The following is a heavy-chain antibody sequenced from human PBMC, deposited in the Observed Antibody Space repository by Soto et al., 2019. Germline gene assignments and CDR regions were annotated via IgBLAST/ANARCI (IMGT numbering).Heavy chain of an antibody. J-gene: IGHJ5*02. V-gene: IGHV1-18*01. CDR3: EKVVPGAEAWFGP. Sequence: QVQLVQSGGEVKRPGASVKVSCKTSGYTFSNYGITWVRQAPGQPLAWLGWISLYSDGTNYAQKFQGRVSMTTDTPTTTAYLELRSLRSDDTAVYDCEKVVPGAEAWFGPWGQGTLVTVSS. D-gene: IGHD2-2*01. CDR1: GYTFSNYG. CDR2: ISLYSDGT.